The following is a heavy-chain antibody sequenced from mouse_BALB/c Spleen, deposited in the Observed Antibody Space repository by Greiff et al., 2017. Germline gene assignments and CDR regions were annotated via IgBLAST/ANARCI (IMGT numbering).Heavy chain of an antibody. Sequence: QVQLQQSGAELARPGASVKMSCKASGYTFTSYTMHWVKQRPGQGLEWIGYINPSSGYTNYNQKFKDKATLTADKSSSTAYMQLSSLTSEDSAVYYCARSRYDTAWFAYWGQGTLVTVSA. CDR1: GYTFTSYT. J-gene: IGHJ3*01. D-gene: IGHD2-14*01. V-gene: IGHV1-4*01. CDR3: ARSRYDTAWFAY. CDR2: INPSSGYT.